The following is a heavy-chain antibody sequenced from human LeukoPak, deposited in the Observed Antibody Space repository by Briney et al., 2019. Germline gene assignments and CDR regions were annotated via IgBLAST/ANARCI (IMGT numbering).Heavy chain of an antibody. Sequence: GGSLRLSCAASGFTFSSYAMSWVRQAPGKGLEWVSSIGSSGDTAYYAGSVKGRFTISRDNSKNTLYLQMNSLRAEDTAVYYCAKQGMATIHFDYWGQGTLVTVSS. J-gene: IGHJ4*02. D-gene: IGHD5-24*01. CDR3: AKQGMATIHFDY. V-gene: IGHV3-23*01. CDR2: IGSSGDTA. CDR1: GFTFSSYA.